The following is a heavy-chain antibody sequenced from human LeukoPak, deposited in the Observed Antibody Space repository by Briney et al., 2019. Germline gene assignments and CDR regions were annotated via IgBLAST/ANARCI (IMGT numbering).Heavy chain of an antibody. V-gene: IGHV4-39*07. D-gene: IGHD6-6*01. CDR3: ARYSRSSGD. Sequence: SETLSLTCTVSGGSISSSSYYWGWIRQPPGKGLEWIGSIHYSGGTHYNPSLKSRVTISRDTSKNQFSLKLSSVTAADTAVYYCARYSRSSGDWGQGTLVTVSS. CDR2: IHYSGGT. CDR1: GGSISSSSYY. J-gene: IGHJ1*01.